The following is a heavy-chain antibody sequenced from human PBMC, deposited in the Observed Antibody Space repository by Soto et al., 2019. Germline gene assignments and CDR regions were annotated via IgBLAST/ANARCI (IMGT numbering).Heavy chain of an antibody. CDR2: INPDGSTT. J-gene: IGHJ6*01. D-gene: IGHD4-4*01. Sequence: VGSLRLSCASSVFTFSSYWMHCVRQSPGEWLMWVSRINPDGSTTSYADSVKGRFTISRDNAKNTLYLQMNSLRVEDTAVYYSSRVTTTVNHPGTDVWGEGT. V-gene: IGHV3-74*01. CDR3: SRVTTTVNHPGTDV. CDR1: VFTFSSYW.